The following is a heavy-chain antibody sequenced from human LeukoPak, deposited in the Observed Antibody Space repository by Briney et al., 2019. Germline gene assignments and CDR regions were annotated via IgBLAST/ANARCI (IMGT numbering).Heavy chain of an antibody. CDR2: INPSGGST. D-gene: IGHD3-10*01. Sequence: ASVKVSCKASGYTFTSYYMHWVRQAPGQGLEWMGIINPSGGSTSYAQKFQGRVTMTRDTSTSTVYMELSSLRSDDTAVYYCATYYGSGLSDYWGQGTLVTVSS. CDR1: GYTFTSYY. CDR3: ATYYGSGLSDY. V-gene: IGHV1-46*01. J-gene: IGHJ4*02.